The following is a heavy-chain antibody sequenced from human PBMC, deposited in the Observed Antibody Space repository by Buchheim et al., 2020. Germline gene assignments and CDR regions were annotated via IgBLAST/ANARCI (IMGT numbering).Heavy chain of an antibody. CDR2: IYYSGST. V-gene: IGHV4-59*01. D-gene: IGHD3-3*01. J-gene: IGHJ4*02. CDR1: GGSISSYY. CDR3: ARATIFGVVITFDY. Sequence: QVQLQESGPGLVKPSETLSLTCTVSGGSISSYYWSWIRQPPGKGLEWIGYIYYSGSTNYSPSLKSRVTISVDTSKNQFSLKLSSVTAADTAVYYCARATIFGVVITFDYWGQGTL.